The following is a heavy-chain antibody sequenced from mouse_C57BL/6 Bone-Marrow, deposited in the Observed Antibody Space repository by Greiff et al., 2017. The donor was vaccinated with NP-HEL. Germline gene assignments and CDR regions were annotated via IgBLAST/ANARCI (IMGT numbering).Heavy chain of an antibody. V-gene: IGHV1-72*01. D-gene: IGHD1-1*01. CDR3: ARYYYGSSSFAY. CDR2: IDPNSGGT. CDR1: GYTFTSYL. Sequence: VQLQQPGAELVKPGASVKLSCKASGYTFTSYLMHWVKQRPGRGLEWIGRIDPNSGGTKYNEKVKSKATLTVDKPSSTSFMQLNSLTSEDSAVYYCARYYYGSSSFAYWGQGTTLTVSS. J-gene: IGHJ2*01.